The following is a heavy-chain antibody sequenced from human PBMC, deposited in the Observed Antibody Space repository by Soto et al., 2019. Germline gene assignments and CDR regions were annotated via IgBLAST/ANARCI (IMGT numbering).Heavy chain of an antibody. D-gene: IGHD6-19*01. Sequence: PSETLSLTCTVSGGSISSYYWSWIRQPPGKGLEWIGYIYYSGSTNYNPSLKSRVTISVDTSKNQFSLKLSSVTAADTAVYYCARGEGWFRGVWNYYYYYGMDVWGQATTVTVSS. V-gene: IGHV4-59*01. CDR1: GGSISSYY. CDR2: IYYSGST. CDR3: ARGEGWFRGVWNYYYYYGMDV. J-gene: IGHJ6*02.